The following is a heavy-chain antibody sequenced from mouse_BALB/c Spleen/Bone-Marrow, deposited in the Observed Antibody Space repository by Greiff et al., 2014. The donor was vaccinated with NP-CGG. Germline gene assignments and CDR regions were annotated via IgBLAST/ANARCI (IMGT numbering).Heavy chain of an antibody. CDR1: GYTFTSYW. Sequence: QVQLQQSGAELAKPGASVKMSCKASGYTFTSYWMHWVRQRPGQGLGWIGYINPSTGYTEYNQRFKDKATLAAVKSSTTAYMQLSSLTSEDSAVYYCARDDYDAFAYWGQGTLVTVSA. CDR2: INPSTGYT. CDR3: ARDDYDAFAY. J-gene: IGHJ3*01. V-gene: IGHV1-7*01. D-gene: IGHD2-4*01.